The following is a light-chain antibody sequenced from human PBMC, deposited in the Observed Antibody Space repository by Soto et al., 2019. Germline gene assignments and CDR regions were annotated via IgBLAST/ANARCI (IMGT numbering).Light chain of an antibody. CDR3: AAWDDSLNGLV. CDR2: YDD. Sequence: QSVLTQPPSVSDAPRQRVTISCSGSSSNIGNNAVNWYQQLPGKAPKLLIYYDDLLPSGVSDRFSGSKSGTSASLAISGLQSEDAADYYCAAWDDSLNGLVFGGGTKLTVL. CDR1: SSNIGNNA. V-gene: IGLV1-36*01. J-gene: IGLJ2*01.